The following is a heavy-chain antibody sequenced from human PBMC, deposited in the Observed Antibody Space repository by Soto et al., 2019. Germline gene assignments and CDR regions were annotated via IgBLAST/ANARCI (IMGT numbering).Heavy chain of an antibody. J-gene: IGHJ4*02. CDR1: GGTISTNV. D-gene: IGHD2-15*01. V-gene: IGHV1-69*06. CDR2: IMPIFAAP. Sequence: QVQLMQSGAEVKKPGSSVKVSCKASGGTISTNVISWVRQAPGQGLEWMGEIMPIFAAPNNAQKFQGRLTITADTSTTTVYMELSSLTSEDTAVYFCATGARECSGGSCYPDDWGQGTLVSVSS. CDR3: ATGARECSGGSCYPDD.